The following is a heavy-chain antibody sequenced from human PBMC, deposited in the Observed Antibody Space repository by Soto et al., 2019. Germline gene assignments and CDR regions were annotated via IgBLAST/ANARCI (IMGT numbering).Heavy chain of an antibody. CDR3: AKLPTYYYDSSGYLLDY. V-gene: IGHV3-74*01. J-gene: IGHJ4*02. D-gene: IGHD3-22*01. Sequence: PGGSLRLSCAASGFTFSSYWMHWVRQAPGKGLVWVSRINSDGSSTSYADSVKGRFTISRDNSKNTLYLQMNSLRAEDTAVYYCAKLPTYYYDSSGYLLDYWGQGTLVTVS. CDR2: INSDGSST. CDR1: GFTFSSYW.